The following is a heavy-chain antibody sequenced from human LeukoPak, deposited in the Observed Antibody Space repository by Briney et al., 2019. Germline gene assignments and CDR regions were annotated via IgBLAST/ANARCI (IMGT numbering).Heavy chain of an antibody. J-gene: IGHJ4*02. CDR1: GFAFVNSL. Sequence: TSVKVSCKASGFAFVNSLVHWVRQTRGQGLEWMGWVVVGSGNTNYAQKFQERVTITRDRSTSTAYMELNSLTSEDTAIYYCAADPQLGATSGFGFWGQGSLVTVSS. V-gene: IGHV1-58*01. D-gene: IGHD1-26*01. CDR3: AADPQLGATSGFGF. CDR2: VVVGSGNT.